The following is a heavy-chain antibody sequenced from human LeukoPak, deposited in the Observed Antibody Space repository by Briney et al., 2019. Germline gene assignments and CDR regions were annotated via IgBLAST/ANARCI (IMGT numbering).Heavy chain of an antibody. D-gene: IGHD6-13*01. V-gene: IGHV4-4*07. CDR3: ASFGSSSDAFDI. Sequence: PSETLSLACTVSGGSISSYYWSWIRQPAGKGLEWIGRIYTSGSTNYNPSLKSRVTMSVDTSKNQFSLKLSSVTAADTAVYYCASFGSSSDAFDIWGQGTMVTVSS. CDR2: IYTSGST. CDR1: GGSISSYY. J-gene: IGHJ3*02.